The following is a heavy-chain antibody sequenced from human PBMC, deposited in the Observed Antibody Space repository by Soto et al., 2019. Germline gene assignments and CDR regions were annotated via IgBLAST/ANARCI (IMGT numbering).Heavy chain of an antibody. CDR2: IIPILGIA. CDR3: ARGYRYCSGGSCPGDFQH. Sequence: SVKVSCKASGGTFSIYTISWVRQAPGQGLEWMGRIIPILGIANYAQKFQGRVTITADKSTSTAYMELSSLRSEDTAVYYCARGYRYCSGGSCPGDFQHWGQGTLVTVSS. D-gene: IGHD2-15*01. CDR1: GGTFSIYT. V-gene: IGHV1-69*02. J-gene: IGHJ1*01.